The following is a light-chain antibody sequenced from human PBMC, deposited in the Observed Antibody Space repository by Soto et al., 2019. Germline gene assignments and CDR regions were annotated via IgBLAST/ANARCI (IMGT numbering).Light chain of an antibody. CDR2: NTN. V-gene: IGLV8-61*01. Sequence: QTVVTQEPSFSVSPGGTVTLTCGLSSGPVFTSSYPNWYQQTPGQAPRTLIFNTNTRSSGVPDRFSGSILGDKAALTITGGPADYESYYYCLLYLGGGIWVFGGGTKLTVL. CDR1: SGPVFTSSY. J-gene: IGLJ3*02. CDR3: LLYLGGGIWV.